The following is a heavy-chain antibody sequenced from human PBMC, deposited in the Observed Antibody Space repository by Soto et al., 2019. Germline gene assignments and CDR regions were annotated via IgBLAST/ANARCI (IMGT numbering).Heavy chain of an antibody. CDR3: ARPGEQQLVQPHYGMDV. J-gene: IGHJ6*02. Sequence: PGESLKISCKGSGYSFTSYWISWVRQMPGKGLEWMGRIDPSDSYTNYSPSFQGHVTISADKSISTAYLQWSSLKASDTAMYYCARPGEQQLVQPHYGMDVWGQGTTVTVSS. CDR1: GYSFTSYW. V-gene: IGHV5-10-1*01. CDR2: IDPSDSYT. D-gene: IGHD6-13*01.